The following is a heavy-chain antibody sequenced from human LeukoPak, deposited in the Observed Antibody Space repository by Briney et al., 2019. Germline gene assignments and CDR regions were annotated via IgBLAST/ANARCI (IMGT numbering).Heavy chain of an antibody. CDR2: INHSGST. Sequence: PSETLSLTCAVYGGSFSGYYWSWIRQPPGKGLEWIGEINHSGSTNYNPSLKSRVTISVDTSKNQFSLKLSSVTAADTAVYYCARLIPGIAVAGTRGGQGFDYWGQGTLVTVSS. D-gene: IGHD6-19*01. CDR3: ARLIPGIAVAGTRGGQGFDY. J-gene: IGHJ4*02. V-gene: IGHV4-34*01. CDR1: GGSFSGYY.